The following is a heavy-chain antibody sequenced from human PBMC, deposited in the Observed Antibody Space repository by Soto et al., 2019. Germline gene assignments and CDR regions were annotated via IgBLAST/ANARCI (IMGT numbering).Heavy chain of an antibody. J-gene: IGHJ6*04. CDR1: GYTFTSYG. V-gene: IGHV1-18*01. D-gene: IGHD3-10*01. Sequence: ASVKVSCKASGYTFTSYGISWVRQAPGQGLEWMGWISAYNGNTNYAQKLQGRVTMTTDTSTSTAYMELRSLRSDDTAVYYCATGATPPPARNGMDVWGKGTTVTVPS. CDR2: ISAYNGNT. CDR3: ATGATPPPARNGMDV.